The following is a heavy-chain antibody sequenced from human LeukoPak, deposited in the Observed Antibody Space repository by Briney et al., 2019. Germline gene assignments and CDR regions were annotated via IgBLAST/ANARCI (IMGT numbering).Heavy chain of an antibody. CDR1: GGSISSYY. CDR2: IFYSGTT. CDR3: ARVPTMTFFDY. Sequence: SETLSLTCTVSGGSISSYYWSWIRQPPGKGLEWIGFIFYSGTTNYNPSLKSRVTISVDTSKNQFSLKLSPVTAADTAVYYCARVPTMTFFDYWGQGTLVTVSS. J-gene: IGHJ4*02. V-gene: IGHV4-59*01. D-gene: IGHD2-2*01.